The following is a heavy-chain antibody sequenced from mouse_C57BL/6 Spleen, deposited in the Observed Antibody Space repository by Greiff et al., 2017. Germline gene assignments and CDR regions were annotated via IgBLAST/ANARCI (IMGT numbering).Heavy chain of an antibody. CDR3: ARLSDCHGDY. CDR2: INPSTGGT. Sequence: EVQLQQSGPELVKPGASVKISCKASGYSFTGYYMNWVKQSPEKSLEWIGEINPSTGGTTYNQKLKAKATLTVDKSSSTAYMQLKSLTSEDSAVYYCARLSDCHGDYWGQGTTLTVSS. CDR1: GYSFTGYY. J-gene: IGHJ2*01. V-gene: IGHV1-42*01.